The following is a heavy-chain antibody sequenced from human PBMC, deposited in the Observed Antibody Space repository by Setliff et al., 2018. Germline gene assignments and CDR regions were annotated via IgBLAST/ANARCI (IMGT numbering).Heavy chain of an antibody. J-gene: IGHJ6*03. CDR2: IYHNGGGI. CDR1: GYNFGTYS. V-gene: IGHV3-48*01. D-gene: IGHD6-13*01. Sequence: GGSLRLSCVVSGYNFGTYSMTWVRQVPGKGLQWVAGIYHNGGGIFYADSVKGRFTISRDNSRNTLYLQMNSLRVEDTAVYYCARSRYTSRWYEMSAMDVWGKGTTVTVSS. CDR3: ARSRYTSRWYEMSAMDV.